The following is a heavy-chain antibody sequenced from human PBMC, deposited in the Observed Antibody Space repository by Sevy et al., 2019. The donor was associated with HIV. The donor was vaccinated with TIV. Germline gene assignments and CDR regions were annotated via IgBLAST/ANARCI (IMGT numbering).Heavy chain of an antibody. Sequence: SETLSLTCTVSGGSISSYYWSWIRQPPGKGLEWICYIYYSGSTNYNPSLKSRVTISVDTSKNQFSLKLSSGTAADTAVYYCARGHVWFRWFDPWGQGTLVTVSS. CDR3: ARGHVWFRWFDP. J-gene: IGHJ5*02. V-gene: IGHV4-59*01. D-gene: IGHD3-10*01. CDR2: IYYSGST. CDR1: GGSISSYY.